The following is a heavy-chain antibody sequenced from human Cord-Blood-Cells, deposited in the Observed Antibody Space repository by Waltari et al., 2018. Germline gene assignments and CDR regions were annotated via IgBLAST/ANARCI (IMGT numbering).Heavy chain of an antibody. CDR2: IIPILGIA. Sequence: QLQLVQSGAEVKKPGSSVKASCKASGGTFSSNAIRRVRQAPCQGLEWMGRIIPILGIANYAQKFQGRVTITADKSTSTAYMELSSLRSEDTAVYYCARVEADYYDSSGSDAFDIWGQGTMVTVSS. J-gene: IGHJ3*02. V-gene: IGHV1-69*09. D-gene: IGHD3-22*01. CDR3: ARVEADYYDSSGSDAFDI. CDR1: GGTFSSNA.